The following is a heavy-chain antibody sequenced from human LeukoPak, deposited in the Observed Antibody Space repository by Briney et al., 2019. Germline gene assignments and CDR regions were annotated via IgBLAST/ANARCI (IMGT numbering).Heavy chain of an antibody. V-gene: IGHV3-48*01. J-gene: IGHJ4*02. CDR1: GFTFSSYG. CDR3: ARMLRYFDWFDY. CDR2: LSNTGNI. Sequence: GGSLRLSCAASGFTFSSYGMNWVRQAPGKGLEWLSYLSNTGNIHYAQSVKGRFTISRDNAKNSLYLQMNSLRAEDTAVYYCARMLRYFDWFDYWGQGTLVTVSS. D-gene: IGHD3-9*01.